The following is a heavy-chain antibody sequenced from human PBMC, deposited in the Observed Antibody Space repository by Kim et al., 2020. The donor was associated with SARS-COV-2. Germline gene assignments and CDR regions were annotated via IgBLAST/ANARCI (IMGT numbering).Heavy chain of an antibody. J-gene: IGHJ3*02. Sequence: GGSLRLSCAASGFTFSSYAMNWVRQAPGKGLEWVSSISSSSSSTYYADSVKGRFTISRDNSKNTLYLQMNSLRAEDTAVYYCARGQWGLTFAIEIWGQVT. V-gene: IGHV3-23*01. D-gene: IGHD1-26*01. CDR2: ISSSSSST. CDR3: ARGQWGLTFAIEI. CDR1: GFTFSSYA.